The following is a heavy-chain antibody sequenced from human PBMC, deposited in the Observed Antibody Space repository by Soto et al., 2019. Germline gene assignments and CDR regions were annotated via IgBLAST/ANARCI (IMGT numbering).Heavy chain of an antibody. CDR3: ARDGWFGEYGWFDP. D-gene: IGHD3-10*01. CDR1: GGSISSYY. CDR2: IYYSGST. J-gene: IGHJ5*02. V-gene: IGHV4-59*01. Sequence: SETLSLTCTVSGGSISSYYWSWIRQPPGKGLEWIGYIYYSGSTNYNPSLKSRVTISVDTSKNQFSLKLSSVTAADTAVYYCARDGWFGEYGWFDPWGQGTLVTVS.